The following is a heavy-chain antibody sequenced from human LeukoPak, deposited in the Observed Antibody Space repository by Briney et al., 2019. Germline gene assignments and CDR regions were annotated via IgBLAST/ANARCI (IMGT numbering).Heavy chain of an antibody. Sequence: PSETLSLTCTVSGGSISIYYWNWIRQPAGKGLEWIGRIYTSGSTKYNPSLKSRVTMSVDTSKNQFSLELSSVTAADTAVYYCARTLLWFGELFARPGYYYMDVWGKGTTVTVSS. V-gene: IGHV4-4*07. CDR2: IYTSGST. D-gene: IGHD3-10*01. J-gene: IGHJ6*03. CDR1: GGSISIYY. CDR3: ARTLLWFGELFARPGYYYMDV.